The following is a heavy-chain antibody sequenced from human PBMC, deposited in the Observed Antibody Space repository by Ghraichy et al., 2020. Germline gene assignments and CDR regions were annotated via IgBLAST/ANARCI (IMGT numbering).Heavy chain of an antibody. CDR3: ARCYNPYYYYYMDV. V-gene: IGHV4-34*01. CDR2: INHSGST. CDR1: GGSFRGYY. D-gene: IGHD2-2*02. J-gene: IGHJ6*03. Sequence: SETLSLTCAVYGGSFRGYYWSWLRQPPGKGLAWIGEINHSGSTNYNPSLKSRVTISVDTSKNQFSLKLSSVTAADTAVYYCARCYNPYYYYYMDVWGKGTTVTVSS.